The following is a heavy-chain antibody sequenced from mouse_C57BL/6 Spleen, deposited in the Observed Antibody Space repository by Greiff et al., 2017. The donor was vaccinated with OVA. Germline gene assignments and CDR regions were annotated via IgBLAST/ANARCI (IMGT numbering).Heavy chain of an antibody. CDR3: ARCELYSKEGFDY. CDR2: ISPGSGST. Sequence: QVQLQQPGAELVKPGASVKMSCKASGYTFTSYWITWVKPRPGQGLEWIGDISPGSGSTNYNEKFKSKATLTVDTSSSTAYMQLSSLTSEDSAVYYCARCELYSKEGFDYWGQGTTLTVSS. J-gene: IGHJ2*01. V-gene: IGHV1-55*01. CDR1: GYTFTSYW. D-gene: IGHD2-5*01.